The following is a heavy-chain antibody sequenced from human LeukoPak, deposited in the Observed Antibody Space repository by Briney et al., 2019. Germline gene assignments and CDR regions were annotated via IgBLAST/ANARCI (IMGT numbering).Heavy chain of an antibody. CDR1: GGSISSNYY. CDR3: ARARGRYIDLLDD. CDR2: FFYSGST. D-gene: IGHD3-9*01. V-gene: IGHV4-39*02. J-gene: IGHJ4*02. Sequence: SETLSVTCTVSGGSISSNYYWGWIRQPPGKGLEWIVSFFYSGSTYYNPSLKSRVTISVDTSKNQFSLRLSSVTAADTAVYYCARARGRYIDLLDDWGQGTLITVSS.